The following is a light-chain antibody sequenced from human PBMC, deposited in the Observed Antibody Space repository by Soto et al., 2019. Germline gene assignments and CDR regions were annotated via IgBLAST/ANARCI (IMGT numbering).Light chain of an antibody. CDR1: SSNIGAGYD. V-gene: IGLV1-40*01. Sequence: QSVLTQPHSVSGAPGQRVTISCTGSSSNIGAGYDVHWYQQLPGTAPKLLIYGNSNRPSGVPDRFSGSKSGTSASLAITGLQAEDEAEYYCQSYDSSLSAYVVFGGGTKLTVL. CDR3: QSYDSSLSAYVV. J-gene: IGLJ2*01. CDR2: GNS.